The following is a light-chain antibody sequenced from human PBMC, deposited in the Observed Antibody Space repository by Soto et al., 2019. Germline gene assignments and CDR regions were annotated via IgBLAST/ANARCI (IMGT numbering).Light chain of an antibody. CDR2: AAS. CDR1: QTISSW. Sequence: DIQMTQSPSTLSGSVGDRVTITCRHSQTISSWLAWYQQKRGKAPKVXIYAASSLQSGVPSRFSGSGSGTDFTLTISSLQPEDFATYYCQQSYRTTLTFGEGTKVDI. V-gene: IGKV1-39*01. CDR3: QQSYRTTLT. J-gene: IGKJ4*01.